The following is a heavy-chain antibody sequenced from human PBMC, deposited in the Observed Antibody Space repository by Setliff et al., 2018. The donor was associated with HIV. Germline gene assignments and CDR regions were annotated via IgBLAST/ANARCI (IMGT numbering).Heavy chain of an antibody. D-gene: IGHD2-15*01. V-gene: IGHV4-4*07. CDR1: DDPISSYY. CDR2: LYVSGDT. Sequence: PSETLSLTCYVTDDPISSYYWSWVRQPAGKGLEWIGRLYVSGDTNYNPSLKSRVTMSLDTSKKHFSLNLKSVTAADTAVYYCALTGHQLLRGYMDVWGKGTTVTVSS. CDR3: ALTGHQLLRGYMDV. J-gene: IGHJ6*03.